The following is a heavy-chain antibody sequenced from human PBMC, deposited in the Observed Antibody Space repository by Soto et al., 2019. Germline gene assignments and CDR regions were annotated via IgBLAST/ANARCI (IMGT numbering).Heavy chain of an antibody. CDR1: CGSISSYC. J-gene: IGHJ4*02. Sequence: SETLSLTCPVSCGSISSYCWSWIRQPSGKGLEWIGRIYTSGSTNYNPSLKSRVTMSVDTAKNQFSLKLSSVTAADTAVYYCARGDSSGYYVAFDYWGQGTLVPVSS. CDR3: ARGDSSGYYVAFDY. D-gene: IGHD3-22*01. CDR2: IYTSGST. V-gene: IGHV4-4*07.